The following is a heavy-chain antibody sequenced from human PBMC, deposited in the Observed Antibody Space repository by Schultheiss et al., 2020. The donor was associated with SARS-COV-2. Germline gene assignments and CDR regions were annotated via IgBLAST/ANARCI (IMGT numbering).Heavy chain of an antibody. J-gene: IGHJ6*02. V-gene: IGHV3-48*03. CDR2: ISSSGSTI. CDR3: ARDRTGSSWFTYYGLDV. Sequence: GGSLRLSCAASGFTFSSYEMNWVRQAPGKGLEWVSYISSSGSTIYYADSVKGRFTISRDNAKNSLYLQMNSLRAEDTAVYYCARDRTGSSWFTYYGLDVWGQGTTVTVSS. CDR1: GFTFSSYE. D-gene: IGHD6-13*01.